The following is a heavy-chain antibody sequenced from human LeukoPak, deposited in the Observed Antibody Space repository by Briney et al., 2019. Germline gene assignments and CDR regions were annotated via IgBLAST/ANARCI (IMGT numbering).Heavy chain of an antibody. CDR3: ARESVEYYDSSGYLGD. CDR2: IYYSGST. J-gene: IGHJ4*02. CDR1: GGSISSYY. V-gene: IGHV4-59*01. D-gene: IGHD3-22*01. Sequence: KPSETLSLTCTVSGGSISSYYWSWIRQPPGKGLEWIGYIYYSGSTNYNPSLKSRVTISVDTSKNQFSLKLSSVTAADTAVYYCARESVEYYDSSGYLGDWGQGTLVTVSS.